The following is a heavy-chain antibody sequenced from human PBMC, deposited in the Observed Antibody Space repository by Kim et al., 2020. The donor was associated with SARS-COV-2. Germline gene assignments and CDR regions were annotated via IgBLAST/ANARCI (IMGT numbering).Heavy chain of an antibody. CDR3: TTDLTRDSSGYPYYFDY. Sequence: GGSLRLSCAASGFTFSNAWMSWVRQAPGKGLEWVGRIKSKTDGGTTDYAAPVKGRFTISRDDSKNTLYLQMNSLKTEDTAVYYCTTDLTRDSSGYPYYFDYWGQGTLVTVSS. D-gene: IGHD3-22*01. CDR2: IKSKTDGGTT. J-gene: IGHJ4*02. V-gene: IGHV3-15*01. CDR1: GFTFSNAW.